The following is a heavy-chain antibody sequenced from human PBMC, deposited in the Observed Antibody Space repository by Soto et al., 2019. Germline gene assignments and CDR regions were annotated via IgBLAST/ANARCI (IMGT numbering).Heavy chain of an antibody. CDR2: ITPFNGNT. CDR3: ASSSEVVLLDY. Sequence: ASVKVSCTASGYTFTYRYLHWVRQAPGQALEWMGWITPFNGNTNYAQKFQDRVTITRDRSMSTAYMELSSLRSEDTAMYYCASSSEVVLLDYWGQGTLVTVSS. CDR1: GYTFTYRY. J-gene: IGHJ4*02. V-gene: IGHV1-45*02. D-gene: IGHD2-15*01.